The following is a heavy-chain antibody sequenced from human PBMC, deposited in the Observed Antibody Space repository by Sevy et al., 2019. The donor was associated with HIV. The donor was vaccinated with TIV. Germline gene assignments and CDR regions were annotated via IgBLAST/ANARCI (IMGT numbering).Heavy chain of an antibody. V-gene: IGHV4-38-2*01. CDR3: ARHLTGGTSYT. CDR2: IFHSGSA. CDR1: GYSISSGYY. J-gene: IGHJ4*02. D-gene: IGHD1-26*01. Sequence: SETLSLTCGVSGYSISSGYYWGWIRQPPGKGLEWIGTIFHSGSAYYNPSLKSRFTISVDTSKNQFSLKLSSVTAADTAVYYCARHLTGGTSYTWGQGTLVTVSS.